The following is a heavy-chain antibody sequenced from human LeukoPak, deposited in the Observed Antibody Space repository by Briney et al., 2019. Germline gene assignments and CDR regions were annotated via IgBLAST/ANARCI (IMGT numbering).Heavy chain of an antibody. CDR1: GFNFSGYG. CDR3: AKHPRYSGSYYFDY. CDR2: IRYDGSNK. V-gene: IGHV3-30*02. D-gene: IGHD1-26*01. J-gene: IGHJ4*02. Sequence: PGGSLRLSCAASGFNFSGYGMHWVRQAPGKGLEWVACIRYDGSNKYYADSVKGRFTISRDNSKSTLYLQMNSLRAEDTAVYYCAKHPRYSGSYYFDYWGQGTLVTVSS.